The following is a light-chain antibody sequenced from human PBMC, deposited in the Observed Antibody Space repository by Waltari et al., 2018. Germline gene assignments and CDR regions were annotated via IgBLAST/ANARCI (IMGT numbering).Light chain of an antibody. CDR3: SAWDDSLNGPI. Sequence: QSVLIQPPSASGTPGQRVTLSCSGSNSNIGRNAINWYQQPPGTAPKLLMSGDDQRPSGVPDRFSGSKSGTSASLAISGLQSEDEADYYCSAWDDSLNGPIFGGGTKLTVL. V-gene: IGLV1-44*01. CDR1: NSNIGRNA. CDR2: GDD. J-gene: IGLJ2*01.